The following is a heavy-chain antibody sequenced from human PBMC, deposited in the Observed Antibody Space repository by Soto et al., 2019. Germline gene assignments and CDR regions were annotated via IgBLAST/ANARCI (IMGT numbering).Heavy chain of an antibody. V-gene: IGHV4-59*08. CDR3: ARRYGYSFDY. Sequence: SETLSLTCTVSGVSISSYYWSWIRQPPGKGLEWIGYIYYSGSTNYNPSLKSRVTISVDTSKNQFSLKLSSVTTADTAVYYCARRYGYSFDYWGQGTLVTVSS. CDR1: GVSISSYY. J-gene: IGHJ4*02. CDR2: IYYSGST. D-gene: IGHD1-1*01.